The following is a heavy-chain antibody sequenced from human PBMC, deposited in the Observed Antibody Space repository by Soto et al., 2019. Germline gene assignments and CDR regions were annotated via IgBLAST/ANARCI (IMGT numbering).Heavy chain of an antibody. CDR2: IKQDGSEK. D-gene: IGHD3-10*01. J-gene: IGHJ3*02. Sequence: VQLVESGGGLVQPGGSLRLSCAASGFTFSSYWMCWVRQAPGKGLEWVANIKQDGSEKYYVDSAKGRFTISRDNAKNSLSLQMNSLRAEDTAVYYCVRDFLGPFNIWGQGTMVTVSS. V-gene: IGHV3-7*01. CDR1: GFTFSSYW. CDR3: VRDFLGPFNI.